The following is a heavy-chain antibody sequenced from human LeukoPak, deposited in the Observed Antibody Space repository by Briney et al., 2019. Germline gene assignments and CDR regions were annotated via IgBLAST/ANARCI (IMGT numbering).Heavy chain of an antibody. D-gene: IGHD3-22*01. Sequence: ASVKVSCKASGYTFTSYHLHWVRQAPGQGLEWMGIINPSGGSPNYAQKFQGRVTMTRDMSTSTVNMELTSLRSEDTAVYYCARDSESRSYYIGDAFDIWGQGTMVTVSS. V-gene: IGHV1-46*01. J-gene: IGHJ3*02. CDR1: GYTFTSYH. CDR2: INPSGGSP. CDR3: ARDSESRSYYIGDAFDI.